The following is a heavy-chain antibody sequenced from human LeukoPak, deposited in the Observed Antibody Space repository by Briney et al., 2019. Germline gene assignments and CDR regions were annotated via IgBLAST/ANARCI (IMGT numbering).Heavy chain of an antibody. CDR3: ARGSGRYYYYYMDV. CDR1: GYTFTSYG. V-gene: IGHV1-18*01. J-gene: IGHJ6*03. D-gene: IGHD3-10*01. CDR2: ISAYNGNT. Sequence: ASVTVSCKASGYTFTSYGISWVRQAPGQGLEWMGWISAYNGNTNYAQKLQGRVTMTTDTSTSTAYMELRTLRSDDTAVYYCARGSGRYYYYYMDVWGKGTTVTVSS.